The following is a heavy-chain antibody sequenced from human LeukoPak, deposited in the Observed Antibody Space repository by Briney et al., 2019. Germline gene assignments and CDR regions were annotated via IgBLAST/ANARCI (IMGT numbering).Heavy chain of an antibody. CDR3: ARDVGGSLDY. V-gene: IGHV3-7*01. CDR1: GLILSMHW. D-gene: IGHD1-26*01. CDR2: IKGDESAR. J-gene: IGHJ4*02. Sequence: GASLRLACAPSGLILSMHWTGSARHAPGEGGEWVANIKGDESARQQADSVKGRFTISRDNAQNSVYLQMSSLRGEDTAVYYCARDVGGSLDYWGQGTLVTVSS.